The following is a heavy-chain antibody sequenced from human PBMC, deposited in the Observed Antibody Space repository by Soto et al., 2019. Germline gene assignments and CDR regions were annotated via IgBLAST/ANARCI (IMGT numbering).Heavy chain of an antibody. CDR3: ARDLHPEWSEDYFDY. CDR2: IKQDGSEK. V-gene: IGHV3-7*05. Sequence: EVQLVESGGGLVQPGGSLRLSCAASGFTFSSYWMSWVRQAPGKGLEWVANIKQDGSEKYYVDSVKGRFTISRDNAKNSLYLQMNSLRAEDTAVYYCARDLHPEWSEDYFDYWGQGTLVTVSS. D-gene: IGHD3-3*01. J-gene: IGHJ4*02. CDR1: GFTFSSYW.